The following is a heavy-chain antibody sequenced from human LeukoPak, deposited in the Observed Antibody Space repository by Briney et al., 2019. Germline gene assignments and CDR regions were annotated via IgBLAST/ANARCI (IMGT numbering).Heavy chain of an antibody. V-gene: IGHV4-34*01. J-gene: IGHJ4*02. Sequence: SETLSLTCAVYGGSFSDYYWSWIRQPPGKGLEWIGEINHSGNTIYNPSLKSRVTISVDTSKNQFSLRLSSVTAADTTVYYCARGLRRYSKAFPSDYWGQGTLVTVS. CDR2: INHSGNT. D-gene: IGHD5-18*01. CDR3: ARGLRRYSKAFPSDY. CDR1: GGSFSDYY.